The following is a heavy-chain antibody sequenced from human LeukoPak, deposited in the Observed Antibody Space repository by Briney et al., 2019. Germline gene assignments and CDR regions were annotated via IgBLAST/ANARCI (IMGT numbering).Heavy chain of an antibody. CDR1: GFTFSSYN. CDR3: ARDLLVGATLYYFDY. Sequence: GSLRLSCAASGFTFSSYNMNWVRQAPGQGLEWVSSITSGSSYIYYADSVKGRFTISRDNAKNSLYLQMNSLRAEDTAVYYCARDLLVGATLYYFDYWGQGTLVTVSS. CDR2: ITSGSSYI. V-gene: IGHV3-21*01. D-gene: IGHD1-26*01. J-gene: IGHJ4*02.